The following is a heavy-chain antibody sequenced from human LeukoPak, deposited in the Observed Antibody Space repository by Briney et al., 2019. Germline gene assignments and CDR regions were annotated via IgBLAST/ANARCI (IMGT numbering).Heavy chain of an antibody. Sequence: PSETLSLTCTVSGGSITSDIYYWSWIRQPPGKGLEWIGYIYYSGSAYYNPSLKSRFTISVDTSKNQFSLKVSSVTAADTAVYYCARGSILTTVTTSGLNYFDYWGQGTLVTVSS. CDR2: IYYSGSA. V-gene: IGHV4-30-4*01. J-gene: IGHJ4*02. CDR1: GGSITSDIYY. CDR3: ARGSILTTVTTSGLNYFDY. D-gene: IGHD4-17*01.